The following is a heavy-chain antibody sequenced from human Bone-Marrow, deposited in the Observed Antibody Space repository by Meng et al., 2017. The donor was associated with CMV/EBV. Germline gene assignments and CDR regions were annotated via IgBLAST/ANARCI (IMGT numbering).Heavy chain of an antibody. CDR3: ARDLISSWYPYYFDY. J-gene: IGHJ4*02. Sequence: GSLRLSCTVSGGSVSSTNYYWTWMRQPPGKKLEWIGFVYKSGSTKYNPSLKSRVVISVDTSKNQFSLKLSSVTAADTAVYYCARDLISSWYPYYFDYWGQGTLVTVSS. V-gene: IGHV4-61*01. D-gene: IGHD6-19*01. CDR1: GGSVSSTNYY. CDR2: VYKSGST.